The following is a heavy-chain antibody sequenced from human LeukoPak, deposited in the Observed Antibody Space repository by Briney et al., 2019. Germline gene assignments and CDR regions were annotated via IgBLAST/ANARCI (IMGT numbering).Heavy chain of an antibody. J-gene: IGHJ4*02. CDR2: ISGSGGST. V-gene: IGHV3-23*01. D-gene: IGHD1-26*01. CDR3: AKDLAHLLAIDY. Sequence: GGSLRLSCAASGFTFSSYAMSWVRQAPGKGLEWVSAISGSGGSTYYADSVKGRFTISRDNSKNTLYLQMNSLGAEDTAVYYCAKDLAHLLAIDYWGQGTLVTVSS. CDR1: GFTFSSYA.